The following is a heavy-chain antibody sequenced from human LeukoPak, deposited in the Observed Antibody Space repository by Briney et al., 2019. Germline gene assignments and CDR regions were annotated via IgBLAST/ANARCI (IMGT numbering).Heavy chain of an antibody. CDR3: ARDITMVVAGTNWFDP. J-gene: IGHJ5*02. D-gene: IGHD3-10*01. Sequence: PSQTLSLTCTVSGGSISSGGNYWSWIRQPAGKGLEWIGRIYTSGNTNYNPSLKSRATISVDTSKNQFSVELSSVTAADTAVYYCARDITMVVAGTNWFDPWGQGTLVTVSS. CDR1: GGSISSGGNY. CDR2: IYTSGNT. V-gene: IGHV4-61*02.